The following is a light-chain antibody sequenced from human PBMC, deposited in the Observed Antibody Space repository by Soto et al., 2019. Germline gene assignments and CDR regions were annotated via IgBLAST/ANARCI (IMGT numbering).Light chain of an antibody. Sequence: QSALTQPASVSGSPGQSITISCTGTSSDIGGYDFVSWYQQYPGKAPQLIIYGVTNRRSGVSDRFSGAKSGNTASLTISGLQAEDEADYYCSSYTDNSHLAVFGPGTKVTVL. J-gene: IGLJ1*01. CDR1: SSDIGGYDF. V-gene: IGLV2-14*03. CDR2: GVT. CDR3: SSYTDNSHLAV.